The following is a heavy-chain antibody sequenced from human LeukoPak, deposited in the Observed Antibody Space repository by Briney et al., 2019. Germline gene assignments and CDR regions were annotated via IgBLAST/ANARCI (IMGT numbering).Heavy chain of an antibody. V-gene: IGHV1-69*13. CDR2: IIPIFGTA. D-gene: IGHD3-22*01. Sequence: GASVKVSCKASGGTFSSYAISWVRQAPGQGLEWMGGIIPIFGTANYAQKFQGRVTITADESTSTAYMELSSLRSEDTAVYYCARVYDSSGYYFWYFDYWGQGTLVTVSS. CDR1: GGTFSSYA. CDR3: ARVYDSSGYYFWYFDY. J-gene: IGHJ4*02.